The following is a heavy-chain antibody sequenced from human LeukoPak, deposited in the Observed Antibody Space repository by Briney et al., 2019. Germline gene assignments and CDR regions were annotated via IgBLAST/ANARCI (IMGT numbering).Heavy chain of an antibody. D-gene: IGHD4-17*01. CDR2: ISACNGNT. J-gene: IGHJ3*02. Sequence: GAPGRVSSKASGYTFTTNGISWGRKPPGQGLGWWGWISACNGNTNYAQKLQGRVTMTTDTSTSTAYMELRSLRSDDTAVYYCARAGATVTLSDAFDIWGQGTMVTVSS. CDR3: ARAGATVTLSDAFDI. V-gene: IGHV1-18*01. CDR1: GYTFTTNG.